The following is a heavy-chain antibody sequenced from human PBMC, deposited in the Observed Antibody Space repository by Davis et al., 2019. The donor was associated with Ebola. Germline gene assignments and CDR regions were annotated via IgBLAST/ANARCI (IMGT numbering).Heavy chain of an antibody. CDR3: ARDLGGSGNWFDP. CDR2: IKQDGSEK. CDR1: GFIFSDYW. D-gene: IGHD6-25*01. J-gene: IGHJ5*02. Sequence: GGSLRLSCAGSGFIFSDYWMSWVRQAPGKRLQWVANIKQDGSEKHYSDSMRGRFTISRDNAKNSLYLQMNSLRAEDTAVYYCARDLGGSGNWFDPWGQGTLVTVSS. V-gene: IGHV3-7*01.